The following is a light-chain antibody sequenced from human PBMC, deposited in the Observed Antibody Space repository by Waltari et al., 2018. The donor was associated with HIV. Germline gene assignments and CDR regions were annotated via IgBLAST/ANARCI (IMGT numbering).Light chain of an antibody. J-gene: IGLJ3*02. V-gene: IGLV1-47*01. CDR3: AAWDDSLSGPV. CDR1: SSNIGGNP. CDR2: RDN. Sequence: QSVLTQPPSASGTPGQRVTISCSGSSSNIGGNPVYWYLQLPGTAPKLLIYRDNQRPSGVPDRFSGFKSGTSASLTISGLRSEDEADYYCAAWDDSLSGPVFGGGTKLTVL.